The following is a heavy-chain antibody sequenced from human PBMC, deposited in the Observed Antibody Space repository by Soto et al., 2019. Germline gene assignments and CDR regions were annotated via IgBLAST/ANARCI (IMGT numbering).Heavy chain of an antibody. J-gene: IGHJ5*02. D-gene: IGHD7-27*01. Sequence: SETLSLTCSVSGASISRGAYYWSWIRQHPGKGLEWIGNIYYSGSAYYNPSLKSRVTISVDTSQNQFSLKLSSVTAADTAVYYCARGVLANWGPENWFDPWGQGTLVTVSS. CDR1: GASISRGAYY. CDR2: IYYSGSA. V-gene: IGHV4-31*03. CDR3: ARGVLANWGPENWFDP.